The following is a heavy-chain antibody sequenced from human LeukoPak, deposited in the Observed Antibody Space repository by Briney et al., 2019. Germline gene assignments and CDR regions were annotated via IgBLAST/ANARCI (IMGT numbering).Heavy chain of an antibody. Sequence: GGSLRLSCAASGFTFSSYAMSWVRQAPGKGLEWVSSISGSGGSTYYADSVKGRFTISRDNSKNTLYLQMNSLRAEDTAVYYYAKDQQWLRGNDAFDIWGQGTMVTVSS. CDR2: ISGSGGST. CDR1: GFTFSSYA. D-gene: IGHD5-12*01. J-gene: IGHJ3*02. CDR3: AKDQQWLRGNDAFDI. V-gene: IGHV3-23*01.